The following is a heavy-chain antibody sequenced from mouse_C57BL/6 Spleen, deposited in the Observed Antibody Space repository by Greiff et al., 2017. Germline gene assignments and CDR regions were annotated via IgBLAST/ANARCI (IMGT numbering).Heavy chain of an antibody. V-gene: IGHV1-52*01. Sequence: QVQLQQPGAELVRPGSSVKLSCKASGYTFTSSWMHWVKQRPIQGLEWIGNIDPSDSETHYNQKFKNKATLTVDKSSSTAYMQLSSLTSEDSAVYYCARNFGYWDVDVWGTGTTVTVSS. CDR2: IDPSDSET. J-gene: IGHJ1*03. CDR1: GYTFTSSW. CDR3: ARNFGYWDVDV.